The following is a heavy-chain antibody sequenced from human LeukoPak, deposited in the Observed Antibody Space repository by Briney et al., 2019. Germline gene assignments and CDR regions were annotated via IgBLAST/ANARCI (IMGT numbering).Heavy chain of an antibody. CDR2: IYYSGST. CDR3: ARCGYGSGSYSALSYYYYYYMDV. D-gene: IGHD3-10*01. J-gene: IGHJ6*03. V-gene: IGHV4-59*01. CDR1: GGSISSYY. Sequence: SETLSLTCTVSGGSISSYYWSWIRQPPGKGLEWIGYIYYSGSTNYNPSLKSRVTISVDTSKNQFSLKLSSVTAADTAVYYCARCGYGSGSYSALSYYYYYYMDVWGKGTTVTVSS.